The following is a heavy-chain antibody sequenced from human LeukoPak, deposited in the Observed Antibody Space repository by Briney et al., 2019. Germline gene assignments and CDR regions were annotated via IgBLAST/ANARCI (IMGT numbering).Heavy chain of an antibody. Sequence: PSETLSLTCAVYGGSFSGYHWSWIRQPPGKGLEWIGEVNHSGSTNYNPSLKSRVTISVDTSKNHFSLKLTSVTAADTAVFYCARNIRGALDYWGQGTLATVSS. CDR1: GGSFSGYH. J-gene: IGHJ4*02. CDR3: ARNIRGALDY. D-gene: IGHD3-10*01. V-gene: IGHV4-34*01. CDR2: VNHSGST.